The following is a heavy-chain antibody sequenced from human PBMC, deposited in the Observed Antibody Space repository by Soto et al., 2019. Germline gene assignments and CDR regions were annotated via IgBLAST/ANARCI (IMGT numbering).Heavy chain of an antibody. CDR1: GGSISSGGYY. Sequence: PSETLSLTCTASGGSISSGGYYWSWIRQHPGKGLEWIGYIYYSGSTYYNPSLKSRVTISVDTSKNQFSLKLSSVTAADTAVYYCARDIGGILTGPYYFDYWGQGTLVTV. CDR3: ARDIGGILTGPYYFDY. CDR2: IYYSGST. V-gene: IGHV4-31*03. J-gene: IGHJ4*02. D-gene: IGHD3-9*01.